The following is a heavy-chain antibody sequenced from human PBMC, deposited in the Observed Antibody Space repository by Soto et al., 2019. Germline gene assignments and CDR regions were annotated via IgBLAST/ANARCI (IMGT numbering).Heavy chain of an antibody. Sequence: ASVKVSCKASGYTFTGYYMHWVRQAPGQGLEWMGWINPNSGGTNYAQKFQGWVTMTRDTSISTAYMELSRLRSDDTAVYYCARDSGIAAAGDTDAFDIWGQGTMVTVSS. CDR2: INPNSGGT. D-gene: IGHD6-13*01. CDR3: ARDSGIAAAGDTDAFDI. V-gene: IGHV1-2*04. CDR1: GYTFTGYY. J-gene: IGHJ3*02.